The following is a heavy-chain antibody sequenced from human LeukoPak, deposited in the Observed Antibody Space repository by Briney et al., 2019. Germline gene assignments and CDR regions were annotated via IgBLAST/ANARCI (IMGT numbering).Heavy chain of an antibody. CDR1: GFTFSNAW. Sequence: GGSLRLPWAASGFTFSNAWMSWVRQAPGEGLEWVGRIKSKNDGGTTDYAAPAKRRFTISRDDSKKTLDLQMNSLKTEDTAVYYCTTEWLGHYYDSSGYNSVRWFDPWGQGTLVTVSS. CDR2: IKSKNDGGTT. D-gene: IGHD3-22*01. V-gene: IGHV3-15*01. J-gene: IGHJ5*02. CDR3: TTEWLGHYYDSSGYNSVRWFDP.